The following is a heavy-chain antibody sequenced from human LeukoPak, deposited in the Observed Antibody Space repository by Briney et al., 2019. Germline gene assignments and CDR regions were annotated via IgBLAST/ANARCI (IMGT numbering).Heavy chain of an antibody. D-gene: IGHD1-1*01. CDR3: ATRNVEPTKGY. J-gene: IGHJ4*02. CDR2: ISGSGGST. CDR1: GFTFSSYA. Sequence: GGSLRLSCAASGFTFSSYAMSWVRQAPGKGLEWVSAISGSGGSTYYADSVKGRFTISRDNSKNTLYLQMNSLRAEDTAVYYCATRNVEPTKGYWGQGTLVTVSS. V-gene: IGHV3-23*01.